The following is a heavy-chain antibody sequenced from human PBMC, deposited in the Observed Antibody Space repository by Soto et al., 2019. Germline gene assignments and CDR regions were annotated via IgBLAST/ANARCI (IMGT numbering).Heavy chain of an antibody. D-gene: IGHD1-26*01. Sequence: QVQLQQWGAGLLKPSETLSLTCAVYGGSFSGYYWSWIRQPPGKGLEWIGEINHSGSTNYNPSPRSRVTISVATSRNQFSLKLSSVTAADTAVYYCARDLYSGGLNYWGEGPLVTVSS. CDR1: GGSFSGYY. CDR2: INHSGST. V-gene: IGHV4-34*01. J-gene: IGHJ4*02. CDR3: ARDLYSGGLNY.